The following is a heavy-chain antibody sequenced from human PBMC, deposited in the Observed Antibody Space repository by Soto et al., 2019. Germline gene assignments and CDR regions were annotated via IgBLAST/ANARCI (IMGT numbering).Heavy chain of an antibody. CDR1: GYTFTSFY. CDR3: ARGLTSGDY. V-gene: IGHV1-46*01. Sequence: HVQLVQSGAEVKNPGASVKGSCKASGYTFTSFYIHWVRQAPGQGLEWMSIINPNGGSTNYAQNLQGRVTLTRDTSTNTAYMELSSLRSEDTAVYYCARGLTSGDYWGQGTLVTVSS. J-gene: IGHJ4*02. CDR2: INPNGGST.